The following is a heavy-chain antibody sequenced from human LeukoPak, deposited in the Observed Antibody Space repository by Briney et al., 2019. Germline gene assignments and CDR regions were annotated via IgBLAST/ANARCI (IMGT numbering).Heavy chain of an antibody. CDR1: VDTFTSYY. V-gene: IGHV1-46*01. Sequence: GASVKVSCKASVDTFTSYYMHWVRQAPGQGLEWMGIINPSGGSTSYAQKFQGRVTITADKSTSTAYMELSSLRSEDTAVYYCASSGDGYGDAFDIWGQGTMVTVSS. D-gene: IGHD5-24*01. CDR3: ASSGDGYGDAFDI. J-gene: IGHJ3*02. CDR2: INPSGGST.